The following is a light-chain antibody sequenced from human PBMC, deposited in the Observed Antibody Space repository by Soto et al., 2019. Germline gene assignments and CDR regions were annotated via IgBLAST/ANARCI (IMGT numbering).Light chain of an antibody. V-gene: IGLV2-8*01. J-gene: IGLJ3*02. Sequence: QSALTQPPSASGSPGQSVTISCTGTSSDVGGYNYVSWYQQHPGKAPKLMIYEVSQRPSRVPDRFSGSKSGNTASLTVSGLQAEDEADYYCSSYAGSNNHWVFGGGTKVTVL. CDR1: SSDVGGYNY. CDR3: SSYAGSNNHWV. CDR2: EVS.